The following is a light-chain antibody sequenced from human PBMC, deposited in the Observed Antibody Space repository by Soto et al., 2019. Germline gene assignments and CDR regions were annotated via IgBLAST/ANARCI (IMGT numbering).Light chain of an antibody. J-gene: IGKJ4*01. CDR2: DAS. Sequence: EDVLTQSPGTLSLSPGERATLSCRASQSVSNNYLGWFQQKPGQTPRLLIFDASNRATGIPVRFSGSGSGTDFTLTISRLEPEDFAMYYCQQYANSPLTFGGGTRVEI. V-gene: IGKV3-20*01. CDR1: QSVSNNY. CDR3: QQYANSPLT.